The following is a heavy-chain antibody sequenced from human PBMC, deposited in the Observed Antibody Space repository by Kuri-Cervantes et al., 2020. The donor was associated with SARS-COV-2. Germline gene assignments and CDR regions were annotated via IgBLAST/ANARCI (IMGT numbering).Heavy chain of an antibody. CDR2: IRIRATNYAT. J-gene: IGHJ4*02. D-gene: IGHD2-2*02. V-gene: IGHV3-73*01. CDR1: GFTFSGSP. CDR3: ISEGYCSGYNCYTILT. Sequence: GESLKISCAASGFTFSGSPIHWVRQASGKGLEWVGHIRIRATNYATAYAASVTGRFTISRDDSKNTAYLQMNSLKTEDTAIYYCISEGYCSGYNCYTILTWGQGTLVTVSS.